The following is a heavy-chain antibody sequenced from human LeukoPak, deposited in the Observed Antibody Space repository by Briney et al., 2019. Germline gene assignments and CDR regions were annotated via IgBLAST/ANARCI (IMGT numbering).Heavy chain of an antibody. CDR1: GFTFSNAW. CDR3: TREYHYDSSAYHFFDY. CDR2: IKSKTDAGTT. Sequence: PGGSLRLSCAASGFTFSNAWMSWVRQSPGKGLEWVGRIKSKTDAGTTDYAAPVKGRFTISRDDSKNMLFLQMNSLKTEDTAVYYCTREYHYDSSAYHFFDYWGQGTLVKVSS. D-gene: IGHD3-22*01. J-gene: IGHJ4*02. V-gene: IGHV3-15*01.